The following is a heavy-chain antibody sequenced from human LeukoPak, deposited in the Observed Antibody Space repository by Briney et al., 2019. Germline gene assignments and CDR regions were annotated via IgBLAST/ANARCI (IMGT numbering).Heavy chain of an antibody. CDR1: GFSFSNAW. CDR2: IKSKTDGGTT. D-gene: IGHD1-26*01. V-gene: IGHV3-15*01. CDR3: TTLSQEGAWTYYYYYYMDV. Sequence: PGGSLRLSCAASGFSFSNAWMSWVRQPPGKGLEWVGRIKSKTDGGTTDYAAPVKGRFTISRDDSRHTLYLQMNSLKTEDTGVYYCTTLSQEGAWTYYYYYYMDVWAKGTTVTVSS. J-gene: IGHJ6*03.